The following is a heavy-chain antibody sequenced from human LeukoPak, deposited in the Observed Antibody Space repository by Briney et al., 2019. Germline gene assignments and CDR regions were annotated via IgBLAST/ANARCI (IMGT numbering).Heavy chain of an antibody. CDR3: ARDFASSWPFDY. D-gene: IGHD6-13*01. CDR2: INPNSGDT. J-gene: IGHJ4*02. CDR1: GYTFTGNY. V-gene: IGHV1-2*06. Sequence: ASVKVSCKASGYTFTGNYMHWVRQAPGQGLEWMGRINPNSGDTNYAQKFQGRVTMTRDTSITTAYMELNRLRSDDTAVYYCARDFASSWPFDYWGQGTLVTVSS.